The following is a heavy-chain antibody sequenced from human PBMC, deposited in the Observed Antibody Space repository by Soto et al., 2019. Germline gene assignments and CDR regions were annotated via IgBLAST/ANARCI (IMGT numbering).Heavy chain of an antibody. J-gene: IGHJ3*02. Sequence: GGSLRLSCAASGFTFSSYWMSWVRQAPGKGLEWVANIKQDGSDKYYVDSVKGRFTISRDNAENSLYLQMNSLKAEDTAVYFCANNTVVTVRAAFDIWGQGTMVTVSS. D-gene: IGHD2-15*01. V-gene: IGHV3-7*01. CDR1: GFTFSSYW. CDR2: IKQDGSDK. CDR3: ANNTVVTVRAAFDI.